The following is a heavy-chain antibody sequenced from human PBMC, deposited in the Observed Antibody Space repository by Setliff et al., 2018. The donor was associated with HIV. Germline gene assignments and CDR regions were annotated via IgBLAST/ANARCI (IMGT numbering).Heavy chain of an antibody. CDR1: GFTFRNAW. Sequence: PGGSLRLSCAASGFTFRNAWMSWVRQAPGKGLEWVGRIKSKSDGGAVHYAAPVKGRFTISRDDSQDTLYLEMNSLTNEDTAMYYCTTYSSVYYHSDCWGQGTLVTVPQ. CDR3: TTYSSVYYHSDC. J-gene: IGHJ4*02. D-gene: IGHD3-22*01. V-gene: IGHV3-15*06. CDR2: IKSKSDGGAV.